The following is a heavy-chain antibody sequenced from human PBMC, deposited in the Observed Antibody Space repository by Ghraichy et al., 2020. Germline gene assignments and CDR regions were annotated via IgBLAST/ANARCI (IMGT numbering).Heavy chain of an antibody. D-gene: IGHD6-19*01. CDR2: INPNSGGT. J-gene: IGHJ5*02. V-gene: IGHV1-2*04. CDR1: GYTFTGYY. Sequence: ASVKVSCKASGYTFTGYYMHWVRQAPGQGLEWMGWINPNSGGTNYAQKFQGWVTMTRDTSISTAYMELSRLRSDDTAVYYCARGSIAVAGFEGWFDPWGQGTLVTVSS. CDR3: ARGSIAVAGFEGWFDP.